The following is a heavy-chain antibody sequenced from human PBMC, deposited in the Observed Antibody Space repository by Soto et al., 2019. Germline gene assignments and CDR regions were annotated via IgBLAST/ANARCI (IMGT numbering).Heavy chain of an antibody. CDR2: IYYSGST. CDR3: ARDAYYDFWSGKFGGDYYYMDV. J-gene: IGHJ6*03. D-gene: IGHD3-3*01. Sequence: SETLSVTCTVSGGSISSDYWSWIRQPPGKGLEWIGYIYYSGSTNYNPSLKSRVTISVDTSKNQFSLKLSSVTAADTAVYYCARDAYYDFWSGKFGGDYYYMDVWGKGTTVTVSS. CDR1: GGSISSDY. V-gene: IGHV4-59*01.